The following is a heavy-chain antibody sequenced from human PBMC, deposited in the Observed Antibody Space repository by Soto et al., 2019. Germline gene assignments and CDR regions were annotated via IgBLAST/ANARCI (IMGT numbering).Heavy chain of an antibody. CDR2: ISPSSSYI. Sequence: GSLRLSCAASGFTFISYRMNWVRQAPGKGLEWVSSISPSSSYIYYADSVRGRFTISRDNAKKSLYLQMNSLRAEDTAAYYCARDRGDSSGYYPYYFDYWGQGTLVTVSS. V-gene: IGHV3-21*01. D-gene: IGHD3-22*01. J-gene: IGHJ4*02. CDR3: ARDRGDSSGYYPYYFDY. CDR1: GFTFISYR.